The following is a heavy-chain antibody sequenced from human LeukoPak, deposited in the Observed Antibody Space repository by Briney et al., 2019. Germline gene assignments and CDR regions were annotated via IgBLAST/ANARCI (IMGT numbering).Heavy chain of an antibody. CDR2: ISTSTTTI. D-gene: IGHD1-26*01. V-gene: IGHV3-11*04. CDR3: ASWGEGALDN. J-gene: IGHJ4*02. Sequence: GGSLRLSCAASGFTFSDYYMSWIRQAPGKGLEWISYISTSTTTIYYANSVKGRFTISRDNAKKSLYLQMNSLRVEDTGVYYCASWGEGALDNWGQGTLVTVSS. CDR1: GFTFSDYY.